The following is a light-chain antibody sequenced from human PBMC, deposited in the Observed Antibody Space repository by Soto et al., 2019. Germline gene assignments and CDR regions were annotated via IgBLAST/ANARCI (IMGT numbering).Light chain of an antibody. J-gene: IGKJ4*01. V-gene: IGKV3-20*01. Sequence: NVLTQSPGTLSLSPGERATLSCRASQTVYNGYLAWYQQKPGQAPRLLIYGASSRATGIPDRFSGSGSGTDFTLTISRLEPEDFAVYYCQQYGSSPLTFGGGTKVDIK. CDR2: GAS. CDR3: QQYGSSPLT. CDR1: QTVYNGY.